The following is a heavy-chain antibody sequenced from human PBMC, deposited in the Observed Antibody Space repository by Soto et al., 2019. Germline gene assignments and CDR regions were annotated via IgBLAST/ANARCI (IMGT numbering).Heavy chain of an antibody. D-gene: IGHD3-10*01. CDR3: ARDRGGYGSGSVQYYYYYYGMDV. J-gene: IGHJ6*02. CDR1: GGSISSYY. Sequence: SETLSLTCTVSGGSISSYYWSWIRQPPGKGLEWIGYIYYSGSTNYNPSLKSRVTISVDTSKNQFSLKLSSVTAADTAVYYCARDRGGYGSGSVQYYYYYYGMDVWGQGTTVTVSS. V-gene: IGHV4-59*01. CDR2: IYYSGST.